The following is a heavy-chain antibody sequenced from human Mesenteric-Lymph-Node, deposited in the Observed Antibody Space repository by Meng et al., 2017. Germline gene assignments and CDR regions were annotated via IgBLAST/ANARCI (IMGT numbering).Heavy chain of an antibody. J-gene: IGHJ6*02. CDR3: ATWPDLYGLDV. CDR2: INPSGGST. Sequence: ASVKVSCKASGYTFTSYYMHWVRQAPGQGLEWMGIINPSGGSTSYAQKFQGRVTMTRDTSSNTVYMELSSLKSEDKAVDYCATWPDLYGLDVWGQGTTVTVSS. CDR1: GYTFTSYY. V-gene: IGHV1-46*01.